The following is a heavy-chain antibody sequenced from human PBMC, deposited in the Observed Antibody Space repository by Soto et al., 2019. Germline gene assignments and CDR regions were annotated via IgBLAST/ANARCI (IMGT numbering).Heavy chain of an antibody. Sequence: ASVKVSCKVSGYTLTELSMHWVRQAPGKGLEWMGGFDPEDGETIYAQKFQGRVTMTEDMSTSTAYMELSSLRSEDTAVYYCASLYYYDSSGYYYSYYGMDVWGQGTTVTVSS. V-gene: IGHV1-24*01. CDR2: FDPEDGET. J-gene: IGHJ6*02. CDR1: GYTLTELS. D-gene: IGHD3-22*01. CDR3: ASLYYYDSSGYYYSYYGMDV.